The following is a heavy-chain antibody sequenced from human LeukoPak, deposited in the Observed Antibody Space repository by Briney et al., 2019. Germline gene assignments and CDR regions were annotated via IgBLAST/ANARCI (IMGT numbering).Heavy chain of an antibody. Sequence: PGGSLRLSCAASGFTFSTRSMNWVRQAPGKGLEWVSYISSSSSYIYYADSVKGRFTISRDNAKNSLYLQMNSLRAEDTAVYYCARDLLVPAANNWFDPWGQGTLVTVSS. CDR2: ISSSSSYI. D-gene: IGHD2-2*01. CDR1: GFTFSTRS. CDR3: ARDLLVPAANNWFDP. V-gene: IGHV3-21*05. J-gene: IGHJ5*02.